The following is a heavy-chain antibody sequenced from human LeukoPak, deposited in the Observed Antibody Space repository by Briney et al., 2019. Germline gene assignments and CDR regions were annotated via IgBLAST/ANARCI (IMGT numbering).Heavy chain of an antibody. CDR1: GASLNNYY. CDR3: ARDRDCSSTSCSSNWFDP. V-gene: IGHV4-4*07. J-gene: IGHJ5*02. Sequence: SETLSLTXTVSGASLNNYYWSWIRQPAGKGLEWIGRMYSSETIYNPSLKSRVTMSVDTSKNQFSLKLSSVTAADTAVYYCARDRDCSSTSCSSNWFDPWGQGTLVTVSS. CDR2: MYSSET. D-gene: IGHD2-2*01.